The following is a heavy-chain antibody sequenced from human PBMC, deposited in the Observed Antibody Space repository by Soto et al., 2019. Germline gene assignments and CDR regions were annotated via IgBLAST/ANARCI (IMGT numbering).Heavy chain of an antibody. D-gene: IGHD5-12*01. CDR2: IYYSGST. CDR3: ARGEYSGYDFDY. Sequence: SETLSLTCTVSGGSISSSSYYWGWIRQPPGKGLEWIGSIYYSGSTYYNPSLKSRVTISVDTSKNQFSLKLSSVTAADTAVCYCARGEYSGYDFDYWGQGTLVTVSS. V-gene: IGHV4-39*01. CDR1: GGSISSSSYY. J-gene: IGHJ4*02.